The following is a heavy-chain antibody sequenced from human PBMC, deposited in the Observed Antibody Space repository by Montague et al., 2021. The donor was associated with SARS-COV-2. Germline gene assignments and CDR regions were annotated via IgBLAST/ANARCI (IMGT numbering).Heavy chain of an antibody. CDR2: IYYSGST. V-gene: IGHV4-39*01. Sequence: SETLSLTCTVSGGSISSSSYYWGWIRQPPGKGLEWIGSIYYSGSTYYNPSLKSRVTISVDTSKNQFSLKLSSVTAADTAVYYCARYLRHGGYQYWDYRGQGTLVTVSS. J-gene: IGHJ4*02. D-gene: IGHD2/OR15-2a*01. CDR3: ARYLRHGGYQYWDY. CDR1: GGSISSSSYY.